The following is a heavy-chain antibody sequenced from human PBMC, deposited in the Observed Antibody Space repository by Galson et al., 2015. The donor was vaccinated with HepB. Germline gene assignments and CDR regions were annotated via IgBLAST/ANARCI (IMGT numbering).Heavy chain of an antibody. D-gene: IGHD6-13*01. CDR2: ISSSSSTI. V-gene: IGHV3-48*02. CDR1: GFTFSSYS. J-gene: IGHJ6*02. CDR3: ARGLRYSSTRPYYYGMDV. Sequence: SLRLSCAASGFTFSSYSMNWVRQAPGKGLEWVSYISSSSSTIYYADSVKGRFTISRDNAKNSLYLQMNSLRDEDTAVYYCARGLRYSSTRPYYYGMDVWGQGTTVTVSS.